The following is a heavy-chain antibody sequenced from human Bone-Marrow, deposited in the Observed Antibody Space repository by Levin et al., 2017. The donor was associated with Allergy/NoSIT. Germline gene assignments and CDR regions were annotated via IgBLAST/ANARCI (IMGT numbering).Heavy chain of an antibody. D-gene: IGHD6-13*01. CDR2: IYYSGST. J-gene: IGHJ1*01. V-gene: IGHV4-39*02. CDR1: GGSISSSSYY. Sequence: SETLSLTCTVSGGSISSSSYYWGWIRQPPGTGLEWIGSIYYSGSTYYNPSLKSRVTISVDTSKNQFSLKLSSVTAADTAVYYCARESQQQLYASGMWGQGPWSPSPQ. CDR3: ARESQQQLYASGM.